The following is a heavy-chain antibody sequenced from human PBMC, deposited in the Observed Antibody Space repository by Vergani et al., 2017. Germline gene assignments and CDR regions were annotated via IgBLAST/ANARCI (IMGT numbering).Heavy chain of an antibody. J-gene: IGHJ4*02. CDR1: GYSISSGVYY. CDR2: IYSTGST. CDR3: ARMGSYEEGDAFRIGYFDS. D-gene: IGHD3-16*01. V-gene: IGHV4-31*03. Sequence: QLHLQESGPGLVKPSETLSLTCSVSGYSISSGVYYGNWIRQHPGKGLEWIGYIYSTGSTYHNPSIRRRINMSVDTSKNQFYLKLNSVTAADTAMCYCARMGSYEEGDAFRIGYFDSWGPGILVTVSS.